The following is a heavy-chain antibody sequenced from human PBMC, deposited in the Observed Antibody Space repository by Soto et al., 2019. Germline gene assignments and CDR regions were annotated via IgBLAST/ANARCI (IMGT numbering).Heavy chain of an antibody. CDR1: GYSFTSYW. CDR2: IDPSDSYT. D-gene: IGHD6-13*01. Sequence: PGESLKISYKGSGYSFTSYWISWVRQMPGKGLEWMGRIDPSDSYTNYSPSFQGHVTISADKSISTAYLQWSSLKASDTAMYYCARRKIAAAVTPRGYGMDVWGQGTTVTVSS. CDR3: ARRKIAAAVTPRGYGMDV. J-gene: IGHJ6*02. V-gene: IGHV5-10-1*01.